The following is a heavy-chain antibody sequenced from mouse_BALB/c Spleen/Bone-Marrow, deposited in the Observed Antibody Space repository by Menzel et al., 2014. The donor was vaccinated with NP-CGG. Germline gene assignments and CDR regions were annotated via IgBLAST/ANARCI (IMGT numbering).Heavy chain of an antibody. V-gene: IGHV5-6-4*01. J-gene: IGHJ4*01. Sequence: EVKLVESGGGLVKPGGSLKLSCAASGFTFSSYTMSWVRQTPEKRLEWVATITSGGGYTYYPDSVKGRFTISRDNAKSTLYLRMSSLKSEDTAMYYCTRDLYDGYSYYAMDYWGQGTSGTVSS. D-gene: IGHD2-3*01. CDR2: ITSGGGYT. CDR3: TRDLYDGYSYYAMDY. CDR1: GFTFSSYT.